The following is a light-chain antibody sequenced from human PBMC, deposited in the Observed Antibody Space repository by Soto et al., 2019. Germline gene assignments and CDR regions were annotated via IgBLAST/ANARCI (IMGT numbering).Light chain of an antibody. CDR1: QDISNY. Sequence: DIQMTQSPSSLSASVGDRVTITCRASQDISNYLNWYQQRPGKASKLLIYDASNLERGVPSRFSGTGSGTHFTFAITSLQPEDVATYDCQQSDSLPITFGQGTRLEI. V-gene: IGKV1-33*01. CDR2: DAS. CDR3: QQSDSLPIT. J-gene: IGKJ5*01.